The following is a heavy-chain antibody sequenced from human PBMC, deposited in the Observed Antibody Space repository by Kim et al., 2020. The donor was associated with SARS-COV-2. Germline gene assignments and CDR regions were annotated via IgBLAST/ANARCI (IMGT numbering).Heavy chain of an antibody. CDR3: ARLGMVAATSAFDI. D-gene: IGHD2-15*01. CDR2: IYYSGST. V-gene: IGHV4-39*01. CDR1: GGSISSSSYY. J-gene: IGHJ3*02. Sequence: SETLSLTCTVSGGSISSSSYYWGWIRQPPGKGLEWIGSIYYSGSTYYNPSLKSRVTISVDTSKNQFSLKLSSVTAADTAVYYCARLGMVAATSAFDIWGQGTMVTVSS.